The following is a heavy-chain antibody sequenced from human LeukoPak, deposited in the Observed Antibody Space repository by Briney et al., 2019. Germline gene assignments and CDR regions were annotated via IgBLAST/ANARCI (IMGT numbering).Heavy chain of an antibody. J-gene: IGHJ3*02. V-gene: IGHV4-34*01. D-gene: IGHD3-10*01. Sequence: LETLSLTCAVYGGSFSGYYWSWIRQPPGKGLEWIGEINHSGSTNYNPSLKSRVTISVDTSKNQFSLKLSSVTAADTAVYYCALELWFGELSQAFDIWGQGTMVTVSS. CDR1: GGSFSGYY. CDR2: INHSGST. CDR3: ALELWFGELSQAFDI.